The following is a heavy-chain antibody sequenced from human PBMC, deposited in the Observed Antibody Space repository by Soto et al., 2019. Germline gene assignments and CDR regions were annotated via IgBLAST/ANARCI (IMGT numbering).Heavy chain of an antibody. J-gene: IGHJ4*02. D-gene: IGHD3-10*01. Sequence: QVQLVESGGALVKPGGSLRLSCAASGFTFSDFYMSWIRQAPGKGLEWVSYIHSSGDTMYYADSVKGRFTISRDNAKNSLYLQMNSLRAGDTAVYYCARDRGYGGDYFDYWGQGTLVTVSS. CDR3: ARDRGYGGDYFDY. CDR2: IHSSGDTM. CDR1: GFTFSDFY. V-gene: IGHV3-11*01.